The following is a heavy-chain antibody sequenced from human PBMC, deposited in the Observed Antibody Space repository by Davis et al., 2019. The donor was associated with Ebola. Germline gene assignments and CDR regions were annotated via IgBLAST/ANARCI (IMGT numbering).Heavy chain of an antibody. J-gene: IGHJ4*02. CDR2: TYYNSKWYN. Sequence: HSQTLSLTCAISGDSVSINSGGWNWIRQSPSRGLEWLGRTYYNSKWYNDYAVSVKGRITINPDTSKNQFSLHLNSVTPGDTAVYYCARGWLRTGFDYWGQGTLVTVSS. D-gene: IGHD3/OR15-3a*01. V-gene: IGHV6-1*01. CDR1: GDSVSINSGG. CDR3: ARGWLRTGFDY.